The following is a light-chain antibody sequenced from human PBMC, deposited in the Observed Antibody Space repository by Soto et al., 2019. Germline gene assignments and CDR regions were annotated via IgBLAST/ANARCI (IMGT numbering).Light chain of an antibody. CDR1: STDVSNYNY. V-gene: IGLV2-8*01. CDR3: SSYAGSNNWV. J-gene: IGLJ3*02. Sequence: QSALTQPPSASGSPGQSLTISCTGTSTDVSNYNYVSWYQRHPGKAPKLMISDVNRRPSGVPDRFSGSKSGNTASLTVSGLQAEDEADYYCSSYAGSNNWVFGGGTKVTVL. CDR2: DVN.